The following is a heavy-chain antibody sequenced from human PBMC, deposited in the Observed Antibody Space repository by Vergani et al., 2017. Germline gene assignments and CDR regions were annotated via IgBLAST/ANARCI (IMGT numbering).Heavy chain of an antibody. J-gene: IGHJ3*02. V-gene: IGHV4-39*01. CDR1: GASIVGSNFY. CDR3: VRIQRERRGSDGAFDS. Sequence: QLQLQESGPGPVQPSETLSLTCTVPGASIVGSNFYWGWLRQSPGKGLEWIGNIYYSGTSYFNPSLKSRVTISVERAKNQISMKFTSVTAADTAVYYCVRIQRERRGSDGAFDSWGRGTLVTVSS. D-gene: IGHD1-1*01. CDR2: IYYSGTS.